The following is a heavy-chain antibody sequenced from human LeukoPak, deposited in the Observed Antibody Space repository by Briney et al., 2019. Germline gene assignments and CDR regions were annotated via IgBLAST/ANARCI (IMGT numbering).Heavy chain of an antibody. D-gene: IGHD6-19*01. V-gene: IGHV7-4-1*02. J-gene: IGHJ4*02. CDR1: GDTFSSYA. Sequence: GASVKVSCKASGDTFSSYAISWVRQAPGQGLEGMGWINPNTGNPTYAQAFTGRFVFSLDTSVSTAYLQISSLNTEDTAVYYCAIDQPVAGVSNFDSWGQGTLVTVSS. CDR2: INPNTGNP. CDR3: AIDQPVAGVSNFDS.